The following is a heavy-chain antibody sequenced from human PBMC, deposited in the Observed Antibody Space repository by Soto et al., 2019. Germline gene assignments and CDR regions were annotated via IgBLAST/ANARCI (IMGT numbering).Heavy chain of an antibody. J-gene: IGHJ4*02. V-gene: IGHV1-46*02. D-gene: IGHD6-19*01. CDR3: ARDGVPSPGRSGFFDN. CDR1: GYMFDNYY. CDR2: INPSRGLT. Sequence: QVQLVQSGADLKTPGASVKVSCKASGYMFDNYYIHWVRHTPGQGLQWIGVINPSRGLTTYAQKFQGIVSMTRYTSTTTVFMELSSLTSEDTAIYYCARDGVPSPGRSGFFDNWGPGTLVTVSS.